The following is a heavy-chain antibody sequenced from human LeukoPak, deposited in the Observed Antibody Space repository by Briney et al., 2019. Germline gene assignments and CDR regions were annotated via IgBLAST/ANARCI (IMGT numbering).Heavy chain of an antibody. D-gene: IGHD6-19*01. Sequence: PGGSLRLSCAASGFTFSSYAMSWVRQAPGKGLEWVSVISGGGGITYYVDSVKGRFTISRDNAENTLYLLTNSLRAEDTAVFYCAKTMTAGYSSGPSDYWGQGTLVTVSS. CDR3: AKTMTAGYSSGPSDY. V-gene: IGHV3-23*01. J-gene: IGHJ4*02. CDR2: ISGGGGIT. CDR1: GFTFSSYA.